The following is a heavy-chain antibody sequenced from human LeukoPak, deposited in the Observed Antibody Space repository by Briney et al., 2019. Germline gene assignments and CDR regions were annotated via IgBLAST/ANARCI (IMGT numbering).Heavy chain of an antibody. V-gene: IGHV3-15*01. CDR3: TTDRGWYSYFDY. CDR1: EFIFSSYW. Sequence: PGGSLRLSCEASEFIFSSYWMSWVRQAPGKGLEWVGRIKSESDGGTTDYAAPVKGRFTISRDDSKNTLYLQMNSLKTEDTAMYYCTTDRGWYSYFDYWGQGTLVTVSS. CDR2: IKSESDGGTT. J-gene: IGHJ4*02. D-gene: IGHD6-19*01.